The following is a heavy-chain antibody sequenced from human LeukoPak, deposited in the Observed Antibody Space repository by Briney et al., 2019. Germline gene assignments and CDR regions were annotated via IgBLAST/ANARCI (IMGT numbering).Heavy chain of an antibody. Sequence: SETLSLTCTVSGGSISGYYWSWIRQPPGKGLEWIGYIYYSESTNYNPTLKSRVTISADTSKNQFSLKLSSVTAADTAVYYCTRDVPRSSGYPDNWGQGTLVTVSS. J-gene: IGHJ4*02. CDR3: TRDVPRSSGYPDN. V-gene: IGHV4-59*12. CDR2: IYYSEST. CDR1: GGSISGYY. D-gene: IGHD3-22*01.